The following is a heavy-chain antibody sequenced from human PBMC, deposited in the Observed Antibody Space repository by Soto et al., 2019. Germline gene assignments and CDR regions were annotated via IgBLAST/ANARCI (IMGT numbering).Heavy chain of an antibody. CDR1: GGSFSGYY. CDR2: INHSGST. V-gene: IGHV4-34*01. Sequence: SETLSLTCAVYGGSFSGYYWSWIRQPPGKRLEWIGEINHSGSTNYNPSLKSRVTISVDTSKNQFSLKPSSVTAADTAVYYCARVKQLVPLYYYYMDVWGKGTTVTVSS. J-gene: IGHJ6*03. CDR3: ARVKQLVPLYYYYMDV. D-gene: IGHD6-6*01.